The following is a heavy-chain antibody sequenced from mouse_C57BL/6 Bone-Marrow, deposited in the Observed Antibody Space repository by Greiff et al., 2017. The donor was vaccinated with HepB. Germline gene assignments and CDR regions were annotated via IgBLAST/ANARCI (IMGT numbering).Heavy chain of an antibody. D-gene: IGHD2-4*01. CDR2: ISYSGST. V-gene: IGHV3-8*01. J-gene: IGHJ1*03. Sequence: EVKLEESGPGLAKPSQTLSLTCSVTGYSITSDYWNWIRKFPGNKLEYMGYISYSGSTYYNPSLKSRISITRDTSKNQYYLQLNSVTTEDTATYYCARYSYDYVWYFDVWGTGTTVTVSS. CDR1: GYSITSDY. CDR3: ARYSYDYVWYFDV.